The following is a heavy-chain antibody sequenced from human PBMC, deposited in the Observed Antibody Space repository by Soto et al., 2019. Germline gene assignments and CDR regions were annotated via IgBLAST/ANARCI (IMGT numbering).Heavy chain of an antibody. V-gene: IGHV3-9*01. D-gene: IGHD6-6*01. Sequence: GGSLRLSCAASGFTFDDYAMHWVRQAPGKGLEWVSGISWNSGSIGYADSVKGRFTISRDNAKNSLYLQMNSLRAEDTALYYCAKDSTGESSSLGFRLWGQGTLVTVSS. J-gene: IGHJ4*02. CDR1: GFTFDDYA. CDR2: ISWNSGSI. CDR3: AKDSTGESSSLGFRL.